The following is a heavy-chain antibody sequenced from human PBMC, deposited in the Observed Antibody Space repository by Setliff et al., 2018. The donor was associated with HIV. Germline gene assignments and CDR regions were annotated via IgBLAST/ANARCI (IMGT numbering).Heavy chain of an antibody. CDR1: GASFSDYY. CDR3: ARVSNYILYYYYMDV. Sequence: SETLSLTCAVYGASFSDYYWSWIRQPPGQGLEWIGEINHSGSTSYNPSLKSRVTISVDTSKKQFSLKLSSVAAADTAFYYCARVSNYILYYYYMDVWGKGTTVTVSS. J-gene: IGHJ6*03. V-gene: IGHV4-34*01. CDR2: INHSGST. D-gene: IGHD4-4*01.